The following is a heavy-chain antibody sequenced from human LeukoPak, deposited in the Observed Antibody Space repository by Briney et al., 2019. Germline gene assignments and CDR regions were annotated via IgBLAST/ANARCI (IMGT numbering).Heavy chain of an antibody. CDR3: ARGRPIGIGGPAIEY. V-gene: IGHV1-2*02. D-gene: IGHD1-26*01. CDR1: GYTLADYH. J-gene: IGHJ4*02. CDR2: IKPNSGVT. Sequence: GVSVNVSSKASGYTLADYHIHWVRQAPGQGLEWMGWIKPNSGVTNYEQKFQGRVTMTRDTSISTAYMEVSSLKSDDTAVYYCARGRPIGIGGPAIEYWGQGHRVTVSS.